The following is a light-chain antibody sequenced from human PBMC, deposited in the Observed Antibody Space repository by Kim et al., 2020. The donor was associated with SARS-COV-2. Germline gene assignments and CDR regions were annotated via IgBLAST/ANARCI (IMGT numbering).Light chain of an antibody. Sequence: QSVLTQPPSASGTPGQRVTISCSGSSSNIGSYYVYWYQQVPGTAPKLLIYRNDQRPSGVPDRFSGSQSGTSASLAISGLRSGDEGDYYCAAWDDSLSVVFGGGTQLTVL. CDR3: AAWDDSLSVV. J-gene: IGLJ7*01. CDR2: RND. V-gene: IGLV1-47*01. CDR1: SSNIGSYY.